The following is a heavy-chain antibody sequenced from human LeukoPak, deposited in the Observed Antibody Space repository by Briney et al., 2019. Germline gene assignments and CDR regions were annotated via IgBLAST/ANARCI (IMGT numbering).Heavy chain of an antibody. CDR3: ARDIAAAGPDY. CDR1: GFTFSSYW. D-gene: IGHD6-13*01. J-gene: IGHJ4*02. V-gene: IGHV3-74*01. Sequence: GGALRLSCAASGFTFSSYWMHWGRQAPGKGLVWVSRINSDGSSTSYADSVKGRFTIARDNAKNSLYLQMNSLRAEDTAVYYCARDIAAAGPDYWGQGTLVTVSS. CDR2: INSDGSST.